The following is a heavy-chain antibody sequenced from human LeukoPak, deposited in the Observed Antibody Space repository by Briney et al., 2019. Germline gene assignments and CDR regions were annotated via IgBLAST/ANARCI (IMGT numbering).Heavy chain of an antibody. Sequence: ETLSLTCTVSGGSISGSSDYWGWIRQAPGKGLEWVSVIYSGGGTNSADSVKGRFTISRDNSKNTLYLQMNSLRAEDTAVYFCARGHNRYYFDYWGQGTLVIVSS. D-gene: IGHD2/OR15-2a*01. CDR3: ARGHNRYYFDY. CDR1: GGSISGSSDY. V-gene: IGHV3-66*01. CDR2: IYSGGGT. J-gene: IGHJ4*02.